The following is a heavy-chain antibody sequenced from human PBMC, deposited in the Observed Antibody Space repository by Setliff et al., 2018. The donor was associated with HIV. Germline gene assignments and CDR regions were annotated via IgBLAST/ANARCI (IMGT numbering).Heavy chain of an antibody. J-gene: IGHJ6*02. CDR2: ISPTGNT. CDR1: GASISSYY. Sequence: SETLSLTCSVSGASISSYYWSWIRQPPGKGLEWIGYISPTGNTNYNPSLKSRVTITVDTSKNQFSLKLSSVTAADTAVYYCARRGDFFYYAMDVWGQGTTVTVSS. V-gene: IGHV4-4*09. CDR3: ARRGDFFYYAMDV.